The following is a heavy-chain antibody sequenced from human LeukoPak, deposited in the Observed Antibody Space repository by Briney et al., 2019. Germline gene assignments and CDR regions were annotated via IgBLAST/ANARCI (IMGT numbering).Heavy chain of an antibody. Sequence: PSETLSLTCAAYGGSFSGYYWSWIRQPPGKGLEWIGEINHSGSTNYNPSLKSRVTISVDTSKNQFSLKLSSVTAADTAVYYCARGRLYYGSGSYYDYWGQGTLVTVSS. CDR3: ARGRLYYGSGSYYDY. CDR2: INHSGST. D-gene: IGHD3-10*01. V-gene: IGHV4-34*01. CDR1: GGSFSGYY. J-gene: IGHJ4*02.